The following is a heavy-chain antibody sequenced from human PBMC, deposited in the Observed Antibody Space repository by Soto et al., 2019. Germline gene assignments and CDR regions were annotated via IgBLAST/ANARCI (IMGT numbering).Heavy chain of an antibody. CDR1: GFTFDDNA. Sequence: GGSLRLSCAVSGFTFDDNAMHWVRQAPEKGLAWVSGINWKSDIGYADSVKGRFTISRDNAENSLYLQMNSLRAEDTALYYCAISQDRGGRTTFIYWGQGTQVTVSS. CDR3: AISQDRGGRTTFIY. V-gene: IGHV3-9*01. D-gene: IGHD3-16*01. CDR2: INWKSDI. J-gene: IGHJ4*02.